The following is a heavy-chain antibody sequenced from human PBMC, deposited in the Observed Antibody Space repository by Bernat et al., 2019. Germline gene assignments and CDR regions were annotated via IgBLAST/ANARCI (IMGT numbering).Heavy chain of an antibody. CDR1: GFTFSNAW. J-gene: IGHJ6*02. D-gene: IGHD6-6*01. CDR2: IKSKTDGGTT. Sequence: EVQLVESGGGLVKPGGSLRLSCAASGFTFSNAWMNWVRQAPGKGLEWVGRIKSKTDGGTTDYAAPVKGRFTISRDDSKNTLYLQMNSLKTEDTAVYYCATGLAACPIYPRPYDYYYYGMDVWGQGTTVTVSS. V-gene: IGHV3-15*07. CDR3: ATGLAACPIYPRPYDYYYYGMDV.